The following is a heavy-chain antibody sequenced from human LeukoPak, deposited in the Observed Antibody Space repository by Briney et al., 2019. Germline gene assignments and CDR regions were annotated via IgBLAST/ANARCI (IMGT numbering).Heavy chain of an antibody. Sequence: GGSLRLSCAASRFTFSTYWMHWVRQAPGKGLEWVSGISWNSGSIGYADSVKGRFTISRDNAKNSLYLQMNSLRAEDMALYYCAKDTDYDLPGYMDVWGKGTTVTVSS. D-gene: IGHD3-3*01. J-gene: IGHJ6*03. V-gene: IGHV3-9*03. CDR1: RFTFSTYW. CDR3: AKDTDYDLPGYMDV. CDR2: ISWNSGSI.